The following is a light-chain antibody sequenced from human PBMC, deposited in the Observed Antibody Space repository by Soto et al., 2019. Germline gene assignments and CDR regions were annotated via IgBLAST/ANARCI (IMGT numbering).Light chain of an antibody. Sequence: IVLTQSPGTLSLSPGDRATLSCRASQRVSPRYLAWYHQKPGQAPRLLIFGASDRATGIPDRFSGSGSGTDFTLTIDSLEPEDFAMYYCQQYSDSPPTFGQGTKVDIK. CDR3: QQYSDSPPT. CDR2: GAS. CDR1: QRVSPRY. V-gene: IGKV3-20*01. J-gene: IGKJ1*01.